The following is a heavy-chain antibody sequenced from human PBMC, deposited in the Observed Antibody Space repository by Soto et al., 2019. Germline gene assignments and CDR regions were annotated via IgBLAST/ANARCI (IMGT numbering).Heavy chain of an antibody. D-gene: IGHD3-22*01. CDR1: GFTFSSYG. J-gene: IGHJ4*02. Sequence: QVQLVESGGGVVQPGRSLRLSCAASGFTFSSYGMHWVRQAPGKGLEWVAVISYDGSNKYYADAVKGRFTISRDNSKNTLYLQMNSLRAEDTAVYDFAKEGSTYYYDSSGYYPKWLGYYFDYWGQGTLVTVSS. CDR3: AKEGSTYYYDSSGYYPKWLGYYFDY. CDR2: ISYDGSNK. V-gene: IGHV3-30*18.